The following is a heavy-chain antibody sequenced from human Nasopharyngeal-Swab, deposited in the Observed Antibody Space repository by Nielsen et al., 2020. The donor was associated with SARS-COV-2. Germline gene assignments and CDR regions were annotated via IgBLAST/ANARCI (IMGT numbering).Heavy chain of an antibody. CDR1: GFTFSSYW. D-gene: IGHD3-22*01. J-gene: IGHJ5*02. CDR3: ARETAAPLLGIVVVINEGWFDP. CDR2: INSDGSST. V-gene: IGHV3-74*01. Sequence: GESLKISCAASGFTFSSYWMHWVRQAPGKGLVWVSRINSDGSSTSYADSVKGRFTISRDTAKNTLYLQMNSLRAEDTAVYYCARETAAPLLGIVVVINEGWFDPWGQGTLVTVSS.